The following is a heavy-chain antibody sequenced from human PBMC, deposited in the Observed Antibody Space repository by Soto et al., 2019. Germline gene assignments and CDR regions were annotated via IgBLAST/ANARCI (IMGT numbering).Heavy chain of an antibody. CDR2: LYSGGST. CDR3: ARHRDAFSSTFDY. Sequence: EVQLVETGGGLIQPGGSLRLSCAVSGFTVSTNYMSWVRQAPGKGLEWVSALYSGGSTYYADSVKGRLTISRANSKNTLPLQMNSLRAEDTALYYCARHRDAFSSTFDYWGQGTLVTVSS. J-gene: IGHJ4*02. D-gene: IGHD3-3*02. V-gene: IGHV3-53*02. CDR1: GFTVSTNY.